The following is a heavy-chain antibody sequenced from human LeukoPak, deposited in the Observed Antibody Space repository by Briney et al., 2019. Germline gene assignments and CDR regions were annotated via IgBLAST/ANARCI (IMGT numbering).Heavy chain of an antibody. V-gene: IGHV4-30-4*07. Sequence: SETLSLTCAVSGGSISSGGYSWSWIRQPPGKGLEWIGYIYYSGSTYYNPSLKSRVTISVDTSKNQFSLKLSSVTAADTAVYYCARRMVLLWFGEFRDWGQGTLVTVSS. CDR1: GGSISSGGYS. J-gene: IGHJ4*02. CDR2: IYYSGST. D-gene: IGHD3-10*01. CDR3: ARRMVLLWFGEFRD.